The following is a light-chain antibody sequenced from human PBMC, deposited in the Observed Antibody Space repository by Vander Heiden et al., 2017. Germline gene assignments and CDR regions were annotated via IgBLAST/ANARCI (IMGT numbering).Light chain of an antibody. CDR3: QQRSNSNT. J-gene: IGKJ4*01. Sequence: EIVLTQSPATLSLSPGERATLSCRASQSVSSYLAWYQQKPGQAPRLLIYDASNRATGIPDRFSRSGSGTDFTLTISSLEPEDFAVYYWQQRSNSNTFGGGTKVEIK. V-gene: IGKV3-11*01. CDR2: DAS. CDR1: QSVSSY.